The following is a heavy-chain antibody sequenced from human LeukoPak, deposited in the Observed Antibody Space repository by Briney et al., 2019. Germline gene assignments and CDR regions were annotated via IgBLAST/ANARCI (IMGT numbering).Heavy chain of an antibody. V-gene: IGHV4-34*01. CDR2: INHSGST. J-gene: IGHJ6*03. D-gene: IGHD3-10*01. Sequence: PSETLSLTCAVYGGSFSGYYWSWIRQPPGKGLEWIGEINHSGSTNYNPSLKSRVTISVDTSKNQFSLKLSSVTAADTAVYCCARHGLLWFGELRYYYYMDVWGKGTTVTISS. CDR3: ARHGLLWFGELRYYYYMDV. CDR1: GGSFSGYY.